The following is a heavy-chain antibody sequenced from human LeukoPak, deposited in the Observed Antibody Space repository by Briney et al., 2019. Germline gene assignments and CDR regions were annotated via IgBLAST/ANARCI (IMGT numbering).Heavy chain of an antibody. CDR2: ISYDGSNK. V-gene: IGHV3-30-3*01. Sequence: GRSLRLSCAASGFTFSSYAMHWVRQAPGKGLEWVAVISYDGSNKYYADSVKGRFTISRDNSKNTLYLQMNSLRAEDTAVYYCARGSGVLSPNWFDPWGQGTLVTVSS. J-gene: IGHJ5*02. CDR3: ARGSGVLSPNWFDP. CDR1: GFTFSSYA. D-gene: IGHD3-16*01.